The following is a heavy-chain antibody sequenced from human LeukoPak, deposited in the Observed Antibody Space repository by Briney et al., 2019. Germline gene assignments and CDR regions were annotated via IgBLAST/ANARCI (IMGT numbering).Heavy chain of an antibody. CDR1: GFTFSNAW. D-gene: IGHD3-10*01. J-gene: IGHJ5*02. Sequence: GGSLRLSCAASGFTFSNAWLNWVRQAPGKGLEWVGHIKSKTDGGTTDYAAPVKGRFTISRDDSKNTLFLQMNSLKTEDTAVYYCAKYAMVRGPQDYNWFDPWGQGTLVTVSS. CDR2: IKSKTDGGTT. CDR3: AKYAMVRGPQDYNWFDP. V-gene: IGHV3-15*01.